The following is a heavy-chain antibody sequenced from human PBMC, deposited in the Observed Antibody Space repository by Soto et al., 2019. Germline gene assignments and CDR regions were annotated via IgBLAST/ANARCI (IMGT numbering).Heavy chain of an antibody. CDR2: IIPIFGTA. J-gene: IGHJ6*02. D-gene: IGHD3-3*01. Sequence: ASVKVSCKASGGTFSSYAISWVRQAPGQGLEWMGGIIPIFGTANYAQKFQCRVTITADKSTSTAYMELSSLRSEDTAVYYCARGYYDFWSGYPRTDGMDVWGQGTTVTVSS. CDR1: GGTFSSYA. CDR3: ARGYYDFWSGYPRTDGMDV. V-gene: IGHV1-69*06.